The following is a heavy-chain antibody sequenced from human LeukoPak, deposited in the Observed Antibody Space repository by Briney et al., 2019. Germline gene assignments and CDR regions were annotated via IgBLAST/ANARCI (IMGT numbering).Heavy chain of an antibody. V-gene: IGHV3-23*01. Sequence: GGSLRLSCAASGFTFSSYAMSWVRQAPGKGLEWVSAISGSGGSTYYADFVKGRCTISRDNSKNTLYLQMNSLRAEDTAVYYCAKGGIVVVITTPDYWGQGTLVTVSS. CDR1: GFTFSSYA. CDR2: ISGSGGST. J-gene: IGHJ4*02. CDR3: AKGGIVVVITTPDY. D-gene: IGHD3-22*01.